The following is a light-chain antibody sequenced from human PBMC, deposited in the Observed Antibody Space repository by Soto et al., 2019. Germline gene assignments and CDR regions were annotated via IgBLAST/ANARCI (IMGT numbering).Light chain of an antibody. Sequence: QSVLTQPPSVSGAPGLRVTISCTGSSSNIGAGYDVHWYQQLPGTAPKLLIYGINNRPSGVPDRFSGSKSGTSASLAIIGLQAEDEADYYCQSYDSSLSGSVFGGGTKLTVL. V-gene: IGLV1-40*01. CDR3: QSYDSSLSGSV. CDR1: SSNIGAGYD. CDR2: GIN. J-gene: IGLJ3*02.